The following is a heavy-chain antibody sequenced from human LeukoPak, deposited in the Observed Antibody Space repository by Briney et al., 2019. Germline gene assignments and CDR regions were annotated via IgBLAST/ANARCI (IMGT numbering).Heavy chain of an antibody. Sequence: GGSLRLSCAASGFTFSIYGMRWVRQAPGKGLEWVAVISYDGSNKYYADSGKGRFTISRDNSKNTMYLQMNRLRDEDTAVYYCARVQGYCSSTSCTGLAYWGQGTLVTVSS. J-gene: IGHJ4*02. CDR2: ISYDGSNK. CDR1: GFTFSIYG. V-gene: IGHV3-30*03. CDR3: ARVQGYCSSTSCTGLAY. D-gene: IGHD2-2*01.